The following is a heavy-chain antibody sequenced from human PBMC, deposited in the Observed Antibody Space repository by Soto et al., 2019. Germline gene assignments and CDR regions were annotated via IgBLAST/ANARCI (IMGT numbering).Heavy chain of an antibody. Sequence: SETLSLTCTVSGGSISSYYWSWIRQPPGKGLEWIGYIYYSGSTSYNPSLKSRVTISVDTSKNQFSLKLSSVTAADTAVYYCARELGVTYAFDIWGQGTMVTVSS. J-gene: IGHJ3*02. CDR1: GGSISSYY. V-gene: IGHV4-59*01. D-gene: IGHD1-26*01. CDR2: IYYSGST. CDR3: ARELGVTYAFDI.